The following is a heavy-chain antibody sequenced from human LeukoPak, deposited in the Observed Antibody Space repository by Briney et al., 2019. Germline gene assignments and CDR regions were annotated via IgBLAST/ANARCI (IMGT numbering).Heavy chain of an antibody. CDR2: IWYDGSNK. CDR1: GLTFSSYG. CDR3: ASATSGSYYPDY. D-gene: IGHD1-26*01. Sequence: GGSLRLSCAASGLTFSSYGMHWVRQAPGKGLEWVAVIWYDGSNKYYADSVKGRFTISRDNSKNTLYLQMNSLRAEDTAVYYCASATSGSYYPDYWGQGTLVTVSS. J-gene: IGHJ4*02. V-gene: IGHV3-33*01.